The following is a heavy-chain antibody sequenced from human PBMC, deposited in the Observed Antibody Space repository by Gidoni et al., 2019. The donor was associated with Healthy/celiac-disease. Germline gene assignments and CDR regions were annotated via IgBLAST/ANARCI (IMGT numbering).Heavy chain of an antibody. CDR2: ISWNSGSI. J-gene: IGHJ3*02. CDR1: GFTFDDYA. D-gene: IGHD5-12*01. CDR3: AKGHYSGYDYGAFDI. Sequence: EVQLVESGGGLVQPGRSLRLSCAASGFTFDDYAMHWVRQAPGKGLEWVSGISWNSGSIGYADSVKGRFTISRDNAKNSLYLQMNSLRAEDTALYYCAKGHYSGYDYGAFDIWGQGTMVTVSS. V-gene: IGHV3-9*01.